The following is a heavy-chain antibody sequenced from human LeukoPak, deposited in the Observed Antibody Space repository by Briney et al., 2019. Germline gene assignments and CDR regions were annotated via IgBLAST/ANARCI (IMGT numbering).Heavy chain of an antibody. V-gene: IGHV4-59*08. Sequence: SETLSLTCTVSGGSISSYYWTWIRQPPGKGLEWIGYIYYSGSTNYNPSLKSRVTISIDTSKNQFSLKLSSVSAADTAVYYCARLQGYYDILTGRLPYYYMDVWGKGTTVTVSS. CDR2: IYYSGST. CDR1: GGSISSYY. CDR3: ARLQGYYDILTGRLPYYYMDV. J-gene: IGHJ6*03. D-gene: IGHD3-9*01.